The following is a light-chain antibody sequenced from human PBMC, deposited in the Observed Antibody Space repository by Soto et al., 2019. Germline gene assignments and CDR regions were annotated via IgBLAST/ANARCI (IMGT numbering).Light chain of an antibody. Sequence: EIVLTQSPGTLSLSPGERATLSCRASQSVSSSYLAWYQQKPGQAPRLLIYGASSRATGIPARFSGSGSGTDFTLTISRLEPEDFAVYYCQQYCSSLFTFGGGTKVEIK. V-gene: IGKV3-20*01. CDR3: QQYCSSLFT. CDR2: GAS. J-gene: IGKJ4*01. CDR1: QSVSSSY.